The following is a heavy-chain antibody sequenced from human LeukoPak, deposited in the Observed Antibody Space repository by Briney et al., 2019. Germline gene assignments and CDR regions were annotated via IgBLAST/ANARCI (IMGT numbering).Heavy chain of an antibody. CDR3: ATGLFIVGAPPPDY. CDR2: FDPEDGET. Sequence: GASVKVSCKVSGYTLTELSMHWVRQAPGKGLGWMGGFDPEDGETIYAQKFQGRVTMTEDTSTDTAYMELSSLRSEDTAVYYCATGLFIVGAPPPDYWGQGTLVTVSS. CDR1: GYTLTELS. V-gene: IGHV1-24*01. D-gene: IGHD1-26*01. J-gene: IGHJ4*02.